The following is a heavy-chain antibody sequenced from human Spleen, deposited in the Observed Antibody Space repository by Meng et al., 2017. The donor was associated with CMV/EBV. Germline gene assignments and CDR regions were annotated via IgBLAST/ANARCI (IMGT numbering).Heavy chain of an antibody. Sequence: ASVKVSCKASGYTLTAYYIHWVRQAPGQGLEWMGWINPQSGGTKYAQKFQGRVTMTRDTSTAYMELTRLGSDDTAVYYCARYVVAVPTARTDYNYYAMDVWGQGTTVTVSS. CDR3: ARYVVAVPTARTDYNYYAMDV. J-gene: IGHJ6*02. CDR2: INPQSGGT. D-gene: IGHD2-2*01. CDR1: GYTLTAYY. V-gene: IGHV1-2*02.